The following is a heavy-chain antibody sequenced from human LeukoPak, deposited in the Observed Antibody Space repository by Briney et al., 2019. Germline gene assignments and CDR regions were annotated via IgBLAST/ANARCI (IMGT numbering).Heavy chain of an antibody. Sequence: GGSLRLSCAASGFTFNDYYMSWIRQAPGKGLEWLSYINIGGTNTHYADSVKGRFTISRDNAKNSLYLQMNSLRAEDTAVYYCARNTEIYSSSPRGIDYWGQGTLVTVSS. CDR1: GFTFNDYY. J-gene: IGHJ4*02. CDR2: INIGGTNT. D-gene: IGHD6-13*01. V-gene: IGHV3-11*06. CDR3: ARNTEIYSSSPRGIDY.